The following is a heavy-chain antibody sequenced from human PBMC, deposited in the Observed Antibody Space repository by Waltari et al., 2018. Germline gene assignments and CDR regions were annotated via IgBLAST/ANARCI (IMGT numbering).Heavy chain of an antibody. CDR1: GGTFSSYA. CDR2: IIPILGIA. D-gene: IGHD3-10*01. Sequence: QVQLVQSGAEVKKPGSSVQVSCKASGGTFSSYAISWVRQAPGQGLEWMGGIIPILGIANYAQKFQGRVTITADESTSTAYMELSSLRSEDTAVYYCARGYYYGSGSYFSARSFDYWGQGTLVTVSS. CDR3: ARGYYYGSGSYFSARSFDY. V-gene: IGHV1-69*04. J-gene: IGHJ4*02.